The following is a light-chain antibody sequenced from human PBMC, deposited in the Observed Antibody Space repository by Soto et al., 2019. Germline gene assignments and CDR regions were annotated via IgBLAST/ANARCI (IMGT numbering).Light chain of an antibody. CDR3: CSYVAGGTWV. J-gene: IGLJ3*02. CDR2: EVS. Sequence: QSVLTQPASVSRSPGQSITISCTGTASDVGNYKFVSWYQHYPGKVPKLMIYEVSKRPSGLANRFSGSKSGNTASLTSSGLPEDDEADYYGCSYVAGGTWVFGGGTKVTVL. CDR1: ASDVGNYKF. V-gene: IGLV2-23*02.